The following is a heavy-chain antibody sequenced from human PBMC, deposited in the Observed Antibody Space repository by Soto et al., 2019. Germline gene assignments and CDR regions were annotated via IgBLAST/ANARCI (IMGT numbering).Heavy chain of an antibody. D-gene: IGHD2-2*01. CDR1: GFTFSRYS. J-gene: IGHJ6*03. CDR2: ISSSSNSI. V-gene: IGHV3-48*01. CDR3: ARYNSTTERRELYCMDV. Sequence: GGSMRLSCAASGFTFSRYSMNWVRQAPGKGLEWVSYISSSSNSIYYADSVKGRFTISRDNAKNSLHLQMNSLRAADTAVYYCARYNSTTERRELYCMDVWGKGTTVPVSS.